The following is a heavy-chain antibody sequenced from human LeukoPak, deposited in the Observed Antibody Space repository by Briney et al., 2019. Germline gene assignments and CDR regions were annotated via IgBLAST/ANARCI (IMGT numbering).Heavy chain of an antibody. CDR1: GFTFSSYG. Sequence: GGSLRLSCAVSGFTFSSYGMHWVRQAPGKGLEWVAVISDDGSNKYFADSVKGRFTISRDNSKNTLYLQMNSLRAEDTAVYYCAKEGRYGDYVNNWGQGTLVTVSS. CDR3: AKEGRYGDYVNN. J-gene: IGHJ4*02. CDR2: ISDDGSNK. V-gene: IGHV3-30*18. D-gene: IGHD4-17*01.